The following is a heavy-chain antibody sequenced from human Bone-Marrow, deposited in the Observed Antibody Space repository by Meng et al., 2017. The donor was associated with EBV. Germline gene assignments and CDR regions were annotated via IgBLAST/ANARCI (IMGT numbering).Heavy chain of an antibody. D-gene: IGHD3-16*01. Sequence: QVQLEEAGPGLVKPSGTLSLTCAGSGGSISSSNWWSWVRQPPGKGLEWIGEIYHSGSTSYNPSLESRVTISVDKSKNQVSLKLSSVTAADTAVYYCAQRERWGLDPWGQGTLVTGSS. J-gene: IGHJ5*02. CDR1: GGSISSSNW. CDR2: IYHSGST. V-gene: IGHV4-4*02. CDR3: AQRERWGLDP.